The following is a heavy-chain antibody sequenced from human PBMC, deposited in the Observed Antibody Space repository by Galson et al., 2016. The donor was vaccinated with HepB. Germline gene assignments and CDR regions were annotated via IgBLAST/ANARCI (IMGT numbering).Heavy chain of an antibody. CDR2: ISYDGGNN. V-gene: IGHV3-30*03. CDR3: ATQWGY. Sequence: SLRLSCAASGFIFSSYGMHWVRQAPGKGLEWVAVISYDGGNNDYAESVKGRFTISRDNSNNTLYLQMNSLRAKDTAVYYCATQWGYWGQGTLVIVSS. D-gene: IGHD2-8*01. CDR1: GFIFSSYG. J-gene: IGHJ4*02.